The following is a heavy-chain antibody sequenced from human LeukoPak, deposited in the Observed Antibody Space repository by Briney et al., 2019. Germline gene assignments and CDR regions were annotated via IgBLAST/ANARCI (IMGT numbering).Heavy chain of an antibody. CDR3: AKGVRITMVRGAFDI. CDR2: ISWNSGSI. CDR1: GFTFDDYA. Sequence: GGSLRLSCAASGFTFDDYAMHWVRQAPGKGLEWVSGISWNSGSIGYADSVKGRFTISRNNAKNSLYLQMNSLRAEDTALYYCAKGVRITMVRGAFDIWGQGTMVTVSS. V-gene: IGHV3-9*01. J-gene: IGHJ3*02. D-gene: IGHD3-10*01.